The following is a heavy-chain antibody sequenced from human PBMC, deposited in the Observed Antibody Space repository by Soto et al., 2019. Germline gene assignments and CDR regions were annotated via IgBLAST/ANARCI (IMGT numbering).Heavy chain of an antibody. CDR3: ARDLRITMVRGVIGQAY. D-gene: IGHD3-10*01. Sequence: ASVKVSCKASGYTFTSYGISWVRQAPGQGLEWMGWISAYNGNTNYAQKLQGRVTMTTDTSTSTAYMKLRSLRSDDTAVYYCARDLRITMVRGVIGQAYWGQGTLVTVSS. CDR2: ISAYNGNT. V-gene: IGHV1-18*04. CDR1: GYTFTSYG. J-gene: IGHJ4*02.